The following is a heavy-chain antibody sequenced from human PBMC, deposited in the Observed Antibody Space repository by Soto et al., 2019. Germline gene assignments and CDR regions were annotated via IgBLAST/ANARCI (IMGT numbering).Heavy chain of an antibody. V-gene: IGHV3-53*04. D-gene: IGHD3-22*01. J-gene: IGHJ3*02. CDR3: ARDGEGYYDSSGYPDAFDI. Sequence: GESLKISCAASGFTVSSNYMSWVRQAPGKGLEWVSVIYSGGSTYYADSVKGRFTISRNNSKNTLYLQMNSLRAEDTAVYYCARDGEGYYDSSGYPDAFDIWGQGTMVTVSS. CDR2: IYSGGST. CDR1: GFTVSSNY.